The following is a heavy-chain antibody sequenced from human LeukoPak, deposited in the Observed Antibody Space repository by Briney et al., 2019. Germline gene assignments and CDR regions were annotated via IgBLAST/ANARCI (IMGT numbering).Heavy chain of an antibody. J-gene: IGHJ4*02. CDR3: ARHRPLVVAATLGDFDN. CDR2: FSYNGNT. V-gene: IGHV4-39*01. D-gene: IGHD2-15*01. CDR1: GGSTSSNNYY. Sequence: SETLSLTCTVSGGSTSSNNYYWGWIRQFPGKGLQWIGSFSYNGNTYYNPSLKSRGAISVDTSMNQFSLKMSSVTAADTAVYYCARHRPLVVAATLGDFDNWGQGTLVTVSS.